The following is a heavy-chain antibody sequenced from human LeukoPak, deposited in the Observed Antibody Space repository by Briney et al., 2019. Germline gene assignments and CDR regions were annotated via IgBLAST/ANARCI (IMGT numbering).Heavy chain of an antibody. V-gene: IGHV3-23*01. CDR3: AKDKDYYDSSGNFGNPTVFDY. CDR2: ISGSGGST. CDR1: RFTFSSYD. J-gene: IGHJ4*02. D-gene: IGHD3-22*01. Sequence: GESLRLSCAASRFTFSSYDMSWVRQAPGKGLEWVSAISGSGGSTYYADSVKGRFTISRDNSKNTLYLQVNSLRAEDTAVYYCAKDKDYYDSSGNFGNPTVFDYWGQGTLVTVSS.